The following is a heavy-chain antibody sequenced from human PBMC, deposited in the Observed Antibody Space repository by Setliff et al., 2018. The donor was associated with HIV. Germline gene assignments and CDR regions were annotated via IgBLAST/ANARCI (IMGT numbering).Heavy chain of an antibody. CDR3: AKVMITTTWAFDF. CDR2: IGGAYDGNT. J-gene: IGHJ4*02. V-gene: IGHV3-23*01. CDR1: GFTFSTYS. Sequence: GGSLRLSCAASGFTFSTYSMVWVRQAPGEGLEWVSGIGGAYDGNTYHADSVKGRFTIFRENSKNILYLQMSNLRAEDTALYYCAKVMITTTWAFDFWGQGTPVTVSS. D-gene: IGHD1-26*01.